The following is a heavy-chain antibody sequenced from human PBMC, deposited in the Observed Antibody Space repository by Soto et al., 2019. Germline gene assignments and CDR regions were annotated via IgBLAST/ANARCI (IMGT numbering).Heavy chain of an antibody. CDR1: GYSISSGYY. V-gene: IGHV4-38-2*01. Sequence: LSLTCAVSGYSISSGYYWGWLRQPPGKGLEWIGGIYHGGSTYYNPSLNSRVTLSIDTTNNHVSLILNSVTAADTAVYYCARVGPSVPYHYPSSPYTFENWFDTWGQGTLVTVSS. CDR3: ARVGPSVPYHYPSSPYTFENWFDT. CDR2: IYHGGST. D-gene: IGHD2-2*02. J-gene: IGHJ5*02.